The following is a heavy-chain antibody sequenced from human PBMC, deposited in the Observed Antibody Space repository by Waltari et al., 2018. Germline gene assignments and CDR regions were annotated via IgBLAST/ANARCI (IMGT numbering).Heavy chain of an antibody. V-gene: IGHV3-23*01. J-gene: IGHJ4*02. Sequence: EVQLLESGGGLVQPGGSLRLSCAASGFTFRSYAMRWVRQAPGKGLEWCSAISGSGGSTYYEDSVKGRFTISRDNSKNTLYLQMNSRGAEETAVYYCAKGGGLEEVVGGVDYWGQGTLVTVSS. D-gene: IGHD2-2*01. CDR2: ISGSGGST. CDR3: AKGGGLEEVVGGVDY. CDR1: GFTFRSYA.